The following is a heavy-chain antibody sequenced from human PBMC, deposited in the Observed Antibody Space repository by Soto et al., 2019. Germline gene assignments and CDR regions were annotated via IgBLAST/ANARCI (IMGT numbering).Heavy chain of an antibody. CDR1: GGTFSSYA. CDR2: IIPIFGTA. J-gene: IGHJ6*02. Sequence: QVQLVQSGAEVKKPGSSVKVSCKASGGTFSSYAISWVRQAPGQGLEWMGGIIPIFGTANYAQKFQGRVTITADESKSPAYMELSSLKSEDTAVYYCASDPGPAATTSCYYYCGMDVWGQGTTVTVSS. D-gene: IGHD2-2*01. V-gene: IGHV1-69*01. CDR3: ASDPGPAATTSCYYYCGMDV.